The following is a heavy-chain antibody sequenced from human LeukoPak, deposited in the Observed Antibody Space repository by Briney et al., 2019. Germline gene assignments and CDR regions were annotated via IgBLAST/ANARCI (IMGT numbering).Heavy chain of an antibody. CDR1: GGSISSYY. CDR3: ARGGGYDSLNFDY. D-gene: IGHD5-12*01. Sequence: PSETLSLTCTVSGGSISSYYWSWIRQPPGTGLEWIGYIYYSGSTNYNPSLKSRVTISVDTSKNQFSLKLSSVTAADTAVYYCARGGGYDSLNFDYWGQGTLVTVSS. J-gene: IGHJ4*02. CDR2: IYYSGST. V-gene: IGHV4-59*01.